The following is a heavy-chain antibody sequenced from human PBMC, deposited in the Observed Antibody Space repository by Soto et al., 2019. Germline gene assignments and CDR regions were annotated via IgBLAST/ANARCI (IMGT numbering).Heavy chain of an antibody. CDR3: ARDKPSYSGYELDYYYSMDV. CDR1: GYTFSSYA. J-gene: IGHJ6*04. CDR2: INAGNGNT. Sequence: CKASGYTFSSYAMHWVRQAPGQRLEWMGWINAGNGNTKYSQKFQGRVTITRDTSASTAYMELSSLRSEDTAVYYCARDKPSYSGYELDYYYSMDVWDEGTTVTVSS. V-gene: IGHV1-3*01. D-gene: IGHD5-12*01.